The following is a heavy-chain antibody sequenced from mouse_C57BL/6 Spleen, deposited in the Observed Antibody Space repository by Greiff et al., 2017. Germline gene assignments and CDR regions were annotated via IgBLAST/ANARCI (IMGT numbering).Heavy chain of an antibody. CDR1: GYTFTDYY. CDR3: ARRGFSTVVAFDY. Sequence: QVQLQQSGAELVRPGASVKLSCKASGYTFTDYYINWVKQRPGQGLEWIARIYPGSGNTYYNEKFKGKATLTAEKSSSTAYMQLSSLTSEDSAVYFCARRGFSTVVAFDYWGQGTTLTVSS. J-gene: IGHJ2*01. V-gene: IGHV1-76*01. D-gene: IGHD1-1*01. CDR2: IYPGSGNT.